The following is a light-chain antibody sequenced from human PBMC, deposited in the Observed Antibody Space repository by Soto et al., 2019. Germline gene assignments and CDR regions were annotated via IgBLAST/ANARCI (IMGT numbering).Light chain of an antibody. CDR2: EVS. CDR3: SSYTSISSLGI. CDR1: GSDVGSYKY. J-gene: IGLJ1*01. Sequence: QSALTQPASVSGSLGQSITFSCTGTGSDVGSYKYVSWYQQHPGKAPKLIIFEVSNRPSGVSDRFSGSKSGNTASLTISGLQAEDEADYFCSSYTSISSLGIFGTGTKVTVL. V-gene: IGLV2-14*01.